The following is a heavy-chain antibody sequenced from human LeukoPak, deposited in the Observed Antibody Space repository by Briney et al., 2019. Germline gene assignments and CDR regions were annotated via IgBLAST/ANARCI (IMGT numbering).Heavy chain of an antibody. CDR3: AKDRRYFDY. J-gene: IGHJ4*02. V-gene: IGHV3-21*04. CDR2: ISSSGYSI. CDR1: GFTFSNFN. Sequence: MAGGSLRLSCAASGFTFSNFNMNWVRQAPGKGLEWVSCISSSGYSIYYADSVKGRFTISRDNSKNTLYLQMNSLRAEDTAVYYCAKDRRYFDYWGQGTLVTVSS.